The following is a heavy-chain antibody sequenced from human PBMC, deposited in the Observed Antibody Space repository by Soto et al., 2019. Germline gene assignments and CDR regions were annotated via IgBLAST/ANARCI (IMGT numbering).Heavy chain of an antibody. V-gene: IGHV1-18*01. D-gene: IGHD4-17*01. CDR2: ISAYNGNT. J-gene: IGHJ5*02. CDR1: GYTFTSYG. CDR3: AREGYGDYWSPPVNWFDP. Sequence: ASVKVSCKASGYTFTSYGISWVRQAPGQGLEWMGWISAYNGNTNYAQKLQGRVTMTTDTSTSTAYMELRSLRSDDTAVYYCAREGYGDYWSPPVNWFDPWGQGTLVTVSS.